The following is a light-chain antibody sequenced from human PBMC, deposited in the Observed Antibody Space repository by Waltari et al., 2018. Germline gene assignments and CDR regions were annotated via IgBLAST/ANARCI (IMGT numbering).Light chain of an antibody. CDR3: QQYDGSSVT. J-gene: IGKJ4*01. V-gene: IGKV3-20*01. CDR2: GAS. Sequence: EIVLTHSPGSLSLSPGERATLSCSASQTISGSWLTWYLQKPGKAPRLLIYGASSRAPAIPDRFSGSGSGTDFTLTISRLEPEDFAVYYCQQYDGSSVTFGGGTKVEIK. CDR1: QTISGSW.